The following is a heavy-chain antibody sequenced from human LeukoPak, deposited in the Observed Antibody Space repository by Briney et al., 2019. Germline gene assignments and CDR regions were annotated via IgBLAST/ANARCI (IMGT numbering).Heavy chain of an antibody. CDR2: VYSSGNT. D-gene: IGHD2/OR15-2a*01. J-gene: IGHJ5*02. CDR1: GGSISSFY. V-gene: IGHV4-59*08. Sequence: SETLSLTCTVSGGSISSFYGSWIRQPPGQGLEGIGYVYSSGNTNYNPSLKSRVTIAVDPPKTQFSLRLSSVSASDSAVDYCGRLHSQNYLDPWAQGTLVRVS. CDR3: GRLHSQNYLDP.